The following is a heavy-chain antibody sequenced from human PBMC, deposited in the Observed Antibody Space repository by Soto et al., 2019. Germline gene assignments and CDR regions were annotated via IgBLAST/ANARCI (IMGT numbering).Heavy chain of an antibody. CDR1: GFTFSDFA. Sequence: EVQVLESGGGLVQPGGSLRLSCAATGFTFSDFAMSWVRQALGKGLEWVSRIYGGGNGPHYADSVKGRVTISRDNSKNMWYLQMNSLRAEDTAVYYCEKMEGMDPWAYSFDYWGQGTLVTVSS. D-gene: IGHD2-2*03. CDR2: IYGGGNGP. V-gene: IGHV3-23*01. CDR3: EKMEGMDPWAYSFDY. J-gene: IGHJ4*02.